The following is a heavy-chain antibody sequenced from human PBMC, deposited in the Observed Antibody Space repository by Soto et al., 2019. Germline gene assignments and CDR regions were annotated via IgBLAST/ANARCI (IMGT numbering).Heavy chain of an antibody. D-gene: IGHD3-10*01. J-gene: IGHJ4*02. CDR2: IIPLFGTP. V-gene: IGHV1-69*01. Sequence: QVQLVQSGAEVKKPGSSVKVSCTASGGIFSTYAISWLRQAPGQGLEWMGGIIPLFGTPNYAQRFQGRVTITADESTSTAYMELSRLRSEDTAVYYCARDRDDYGSGNYYNRIDFWGQRTLVTVSS. CDR1: GGIFSTYA. CDR3: ARDRDDYGSGNYYNRIDF.